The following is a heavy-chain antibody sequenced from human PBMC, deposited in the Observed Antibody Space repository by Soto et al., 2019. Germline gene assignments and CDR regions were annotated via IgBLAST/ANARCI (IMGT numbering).Heavy chain of an antibody. V-gene: IGHV4-39*01. CDR2: IYYSGST. CDR1: GGSISSSSYY. J-gene: IGHJ3*02. D-gene: IGHD2-21*02. CDR3: ARYCGGDCYSDNDAFDI. Sequence: QLLESGPGLVKPSETLSLTCTVSGGSISSSSYYWGWIRQPPGKGLEWIGSIYYSGSTYYNPSLKSRVTISVDTSKNQFSLKLSSVTAADTAVYYCARYCGGDCYSDNDAFDIWGQGTMVTVSS.